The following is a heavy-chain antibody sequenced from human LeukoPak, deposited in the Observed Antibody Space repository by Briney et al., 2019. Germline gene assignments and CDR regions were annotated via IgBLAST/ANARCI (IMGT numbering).Heavy chain of an antibody. CDR3: ARVLSGIYFDY. J-gene: IGHJ4*02. D-gene: IGHD3-10*01. CDR1: GYTFTSYD. CDR2: IIPIFGTA. V-gene: IGHV1-69*13. Sequence: ASVKVSCKASGYTFTSYDINWVRQATGQGLEWMGGIIPIFGTANYAQKFQGRVTITADESTSTAYMELSSLRSEDTAVYYCARVLSGIYFDYWGQGTLVTVSS.